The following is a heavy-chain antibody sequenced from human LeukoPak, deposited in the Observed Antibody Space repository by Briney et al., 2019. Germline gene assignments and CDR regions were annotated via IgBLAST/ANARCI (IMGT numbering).Heavy chain of an antibody. J-gene: IGHJ5*02. V-gene: IGHV1-24*01. D-gene: IGHD1-26*01. CDR1: GYTLTELS. Sequence: ASVKVSCKVSGYTLTELSMHWVRQAPGKGLEWMGGFDPEDGETIYAQKFQGRVTMTEDTSTDTAYMELSSLRSEDTVVYYCATVSGSYYWFDPWGQGTLVTVSS. CDR3: ATVSGSYYWFDP. CDR2: FDPEDGET.